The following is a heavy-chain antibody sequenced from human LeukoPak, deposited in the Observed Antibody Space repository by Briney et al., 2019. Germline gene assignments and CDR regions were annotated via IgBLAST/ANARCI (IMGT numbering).Heavy chain of an antibody. CDR2: IYSDNT. D-gene: IGHD3-16*01. CDR1: GFTVSSNS. J-gene: IGHJ1*01. V-gene: IGHV3-53*01. CDR3: AKDDAWGRYKD. Sequence: PGGSLRLSCTVSGFTVSSNSMSWVRQAPGKGLEWVSFIYSDNTHYSDSVKGRFTISRDNSKNTLYLQMNSLRGDDTAVYYCAKDDAWGRYKDWGQGTLVTVSS.